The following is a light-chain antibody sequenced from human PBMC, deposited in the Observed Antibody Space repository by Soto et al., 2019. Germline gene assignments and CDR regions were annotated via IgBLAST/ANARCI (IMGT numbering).Light chain of an antibody. J-gene: IGKJ1*01. V-gene: IGKV3-15*01. CDR3: QQYNDWPRT. Sequence: IVLTQSPGTLSLSPGERTTLSCRASQSVGKNVDWYQQKPGQDTRLRIYAASTRATGIPDRLSGSGSWTEVTLTISSLQSEDGVVYYGQQYNDWPRTFGQGTKVDI. CDR1: QSVGKN. CDR2: AAS.